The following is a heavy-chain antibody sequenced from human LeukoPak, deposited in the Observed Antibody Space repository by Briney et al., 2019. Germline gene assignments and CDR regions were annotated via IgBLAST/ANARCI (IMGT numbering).Heavy chain of an antibody. CDR1: GGPFSGSDDY. CDR3: ASVILPENYFDN. D-gene: IGHD2/OR15-2a*01. CDR2: IYYSGRP. V-gene: IGHV4-30-4*01. Sequence: SEPLSLTCAVSGGPFSGSDDYWSSIRPPPGVGLEWIGYIYYSGRPYYNPSLKSRLTISVDTPKKQFSLKLSSVTAAATAVYYCASVILPENYFDNWGQGTLVTVSS. J-gene: IGHJ4*02.